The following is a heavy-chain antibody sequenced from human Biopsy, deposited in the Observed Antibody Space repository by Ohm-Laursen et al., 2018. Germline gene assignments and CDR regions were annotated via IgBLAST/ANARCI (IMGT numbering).Heavy chain of an antibody. D-gene: IGHD2-21*01. CDR1: GFTFSSYS. CDR2: ITGSSSTI. Sequence: SLRLSCAASGFTFSSYSMNWVRQAPGKGLEWISYITGSSSTIYYADSVKGRFTISRDNAKNSLYLQMNSLRAEDTAVYYCTRLAYYYYYGMDVWGQGTTVTVSS. CDR3: TRLAYYYYYGMDV. V-gene: IGHV3-48*04. J-gene: IGHJ6*02.